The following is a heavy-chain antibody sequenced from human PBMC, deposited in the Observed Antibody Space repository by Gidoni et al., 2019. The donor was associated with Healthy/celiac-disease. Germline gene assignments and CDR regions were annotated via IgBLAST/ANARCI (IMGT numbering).Heavy chain of an antibody. J-gene: IGHJ4*02. CDR2: ISSSSSYI. CDR3: AREGLTTVTRHFDY. V-gene: IGHV3-21*01. D-gene: IGHD4-17*01. Sequence: EVQLVESGGGLVKPGGSLRLSCAASGFTFSSYSMNWVRQAPGKGLEWVSSISSSSSYIYYADSVKGRFTISRDNAKNSLYLQMNSLRAEDTAVYYCAREGLTTVTRHFDYWGQGTLVTVSS. CDR1: GFTFSSYS.